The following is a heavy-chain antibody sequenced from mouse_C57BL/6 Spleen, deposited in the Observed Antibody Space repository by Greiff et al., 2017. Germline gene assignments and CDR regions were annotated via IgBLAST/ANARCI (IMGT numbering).Heavy chain of an antibody. Sequence: VQLKESGPGLVQPSQSLSITCTVSGFSLTSYGVHWVRQSPGKGLEWLGVIWSGGSTDYNAAIISRLSISKDNSKSQVFFKMNSLQADDTAIYYCARNGYSNYVGVSFAYWGQGTLVTVSA. CDR3: ARNGYSNYVGVSFAY. CDR1: GFSLTSYG. D-gene: IGHD2-5*01. CDR2: IWSGGST. J-gene: IGHJ3*01. V-gene: IGHV2-2*01.